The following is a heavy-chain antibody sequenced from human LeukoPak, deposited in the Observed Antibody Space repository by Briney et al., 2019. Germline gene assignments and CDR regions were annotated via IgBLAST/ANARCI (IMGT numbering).Heavy chain of an antibody. CDR1: GGSISSYY. CDR3: ARLYRDRYFDY. J-gene: IGHJ4*02. V-gene: IGHV4-59*08. CDR2: IYYSGST. Sequence: SETLSLTCTVSGGSISSYYWSWIRQPPGKGLEWIGYIYYSGSTNYNPSLKSRVTISVDTSKNQFSLKLSSVTAADTAVYYCARLYRDRYFDYWGQGTLVTVSS. D-gene: IGHD4-17*01.